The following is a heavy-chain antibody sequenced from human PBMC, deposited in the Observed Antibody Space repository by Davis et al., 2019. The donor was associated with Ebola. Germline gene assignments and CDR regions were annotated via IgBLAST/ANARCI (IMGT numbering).Heavy chain of an antibody. V-gene: IGHV3-66*01. CDR3: SSAFSSGWYESVDY. CDR2: VYSGGST. Sequence: GESLKISCAASGFIISDNYMSWVRQAPGKGLEWVSTVYSGGSTYYTDSVKGRFTISRDNSKNTVFLQMNSLRADDTAVYYCSSAFSSGWYESVDYWGQGTLVTVSS. CDR1: GFIISDNY. J-gene: IGHJ4*02. D-gene: IGHD6-19*01.